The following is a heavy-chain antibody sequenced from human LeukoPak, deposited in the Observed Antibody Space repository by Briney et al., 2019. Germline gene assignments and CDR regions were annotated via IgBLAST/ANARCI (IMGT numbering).Heavy chain of an antibody. CDR2: IRVYNGDT. V-gene: IGHV1-18*01. D-gene: IGHD5-24*01. CDR1: GYTFTSYG. Sequence: ASVKVSCKPSGYTFTSYGISWVRQAPGQGLEWMGWIRVYNGDTNYAQEFKGRVTVTTDTSINTAYMELRSLGSDDTAVYYCARGGSRVTTINILDYWGQGTLVTVSS. J-gene: IGHJ4*02. CDR3: ARGGSRVTTINILDY.